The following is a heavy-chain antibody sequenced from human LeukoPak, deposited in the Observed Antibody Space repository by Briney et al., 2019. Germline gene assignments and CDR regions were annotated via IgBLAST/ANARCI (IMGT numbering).Heavy chain of an antibody. CDR1: GFTFGDYA. CDR3: ARAINSLYYYGSGSYFDY. J-gene: IGHJ4*02. D-gene: IGHD3-10*01. CDR2: ISSSSSYI. V-gene: IGHV3-21*01. Sequence: GGSLTLSCKASGFTFGDYAMSWFRQAPGKGLEWVSSISSSSSYIYYADSVKGRFTISRDNAKNSLYLQMNSLRAEDTAVYYCARAINSLYYYGSGSYFDYWGQGTLVTVSS.